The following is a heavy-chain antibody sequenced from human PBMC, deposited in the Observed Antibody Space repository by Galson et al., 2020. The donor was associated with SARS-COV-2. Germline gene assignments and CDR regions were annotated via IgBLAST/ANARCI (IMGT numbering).Heavy chain of an antibody. J-gene: IGHJ4*02. CDR1: GFTFDDYA. CDR3: ATTTDYYDSSGKTDY. D-gene: IGHD3-22*01. Sequence: GGSLRLSCAASGFTFDDYAMHWVRQAPGKGLEWVSGISWNSGNIGYADSVKGRFTISRDNAKNSLYLQMNSLRAEDAALYYCATTTDYYDSSGKTDYWGQGTLVTGSS. CDR2: ISWNSGNI. V-gene: IGHV3-9*01.